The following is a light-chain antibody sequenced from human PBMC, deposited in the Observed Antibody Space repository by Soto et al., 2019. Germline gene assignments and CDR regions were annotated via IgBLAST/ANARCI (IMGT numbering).Light chain of an antibody. CDR3: CSYVGSSTVV. Sequence: QSVLTQPASVSGSPGQSITISCTGTSSDVGSYNLVSWYQQHPGKAPKLLIYEVSKRPSGVSTRFSGSKSANTASLTIPGLQAEDEADYYCCSYVGSSTVVFGGGTKLTVL. J-gene: IGLJ2*01. CDR1: SSDVGSYNL. CDR2: EVS. V-gene: IGLV2-23*02.